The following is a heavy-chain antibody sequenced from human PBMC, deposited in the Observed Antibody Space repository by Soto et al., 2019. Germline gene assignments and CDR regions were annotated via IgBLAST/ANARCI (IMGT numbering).Heavy chain of an antibody. CDR3: ARDSYTIFGVVPPAYYYYYGMDV. CDR1: GFTFSSYA. V-gene: IGHV3-30-3*01. J-gene: IGHJ6*02. Sequence: PGGSLRLSCAASGFTFSSYAMHWVRQAPGKGLEWVAVISYDGSNKYYADSVKGRFTISRDNSKNTLYLQMNSLRAEDTAVYYCARDSYTIFGVVPPAYYYYYGMDVWGQGTTVTVSS. CDR2: ISYDGSNK. D-gene: IGHD3-3*01.